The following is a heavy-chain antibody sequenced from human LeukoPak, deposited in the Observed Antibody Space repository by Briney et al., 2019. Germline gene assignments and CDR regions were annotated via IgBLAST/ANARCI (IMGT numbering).Heavy chain of an antibody. V-gene: IGHV5-51*01. CDR2: IYPGDSDT. CDR3: ARQSRTSPQNIVATTPLDY. J-gene: IGHJ4*02. Sequence: GESLQISCKGSGYRFTSYWIGWVRPMPGKGLEWMGIIYPGDSDTRYSPSFQGQVTISADKSISTAYLQWSSLKASDTAMYYCARQSRTSPQNIVATTPLDYWGQGTLVTVSS. D-gene: IGHD5-12*01. CDR1: GYRFTSYW.